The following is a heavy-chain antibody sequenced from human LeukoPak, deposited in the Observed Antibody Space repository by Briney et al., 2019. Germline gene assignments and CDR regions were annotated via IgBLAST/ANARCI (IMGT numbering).Heavy chain of an antibody. CDR3: ARLDGRYFDWSPAYYYGMDV. J-gene: IGHJ6*02. CDR1: GGSISSSSYY. Sequence: SETLSLTCTVSGGSISSSSYYWGWIRQPPGKGLEWIGSIYYSGSTYYNPSLQSRVTMSVDMSKNQFSLKLSSVTAADTAVYYCARLDGRYFDWSPAYYYGMDVWGQGTTVTVSS. V-gene: IGHV4-39*07. D-gene: IGHD3-9*01. CDR2: IYYSGST.